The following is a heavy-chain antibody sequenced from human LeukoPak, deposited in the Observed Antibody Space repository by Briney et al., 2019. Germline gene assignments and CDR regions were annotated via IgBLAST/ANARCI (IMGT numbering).Heavy chain of an antibody. J-gene: IGHJ3*02. Sequence: GGSLRLSCEASGFTFSSYGMHWVRQAPGKGLEWVAVISYDGSNKYYADSVKGRFTISRDNSKNTLYLQMNSLRAEDTAVYYCAREFYYYDSSGYHGGAFDIWGQGTMVTISS. D-gene: IGHD3-22*01. CDR2: ISYDGSNK. CDR1: GFTFSSYG. CDR3: AREFYYYDSSGYHGGAFDI. V-gene: IGHV3-30*03.